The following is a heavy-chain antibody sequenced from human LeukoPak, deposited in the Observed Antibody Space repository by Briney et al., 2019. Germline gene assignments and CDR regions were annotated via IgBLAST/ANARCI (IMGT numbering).Heavy chain of an antibody. CDR1: GFTFSSHW. CDR2: INFDGSTT. CDR3: TRDRTTVTLFDY. V-gene: IGHV3-74*01. J-gene: IGHJ4*02. Sequence: PGGSLRLSCAASGFTFSSHWMHWVRLVPGKGLVWLSRINFDGSTTGYADSVKGRFTVSRDNAKNTLYLQMNSLRAEDTAVYYSTRDRTTVTLFDYWGQGTLVTVSS. D-gene: IGHD4-17*01.